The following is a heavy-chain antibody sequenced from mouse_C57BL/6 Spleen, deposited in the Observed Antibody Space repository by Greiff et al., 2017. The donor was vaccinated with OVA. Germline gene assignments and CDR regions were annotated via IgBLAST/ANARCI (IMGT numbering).Heavy chain of an antibody. Sequence: VQLQQSGAELVKPGASVKISCKASGYAFSSYWMNWVKQRPGKGLEWIGQIYPGDGDANYNGKFKGKATLTADKSSSTAYMQLSSLTSEDSAVYFCARYGSSYLAWFAYWGQGTLVTVSA. J-gene: IGHJ3*01. V-gene: IGHV1-80*01. D-gene: IGHD1-1*01. CDR3: ARYGSSYLAWFAY. CDR1: GYAFSSYW. CDR2: IYPGDGDA.